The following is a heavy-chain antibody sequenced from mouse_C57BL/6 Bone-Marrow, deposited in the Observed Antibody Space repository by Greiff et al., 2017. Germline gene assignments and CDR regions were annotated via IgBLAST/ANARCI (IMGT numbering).Heavy chain of an antibody. J-gene: IGHJ2*01. Sequence: EVKVVESGGGLVQPGGSLRLSCATSGFSFSDFYMEWVRQPPGKRLEWIAASRNKANDYTTEYSASVKGRFIVSRDTSQSILYLQMNALRAEDTAIYYCARDPGGFDYWGQGTTLTVSS. CDR2: SRNKANDYTT. CDR3: ARDPGGFDY. V-gene: IGHV7-1*02. CDR1: GFSFSDFY.